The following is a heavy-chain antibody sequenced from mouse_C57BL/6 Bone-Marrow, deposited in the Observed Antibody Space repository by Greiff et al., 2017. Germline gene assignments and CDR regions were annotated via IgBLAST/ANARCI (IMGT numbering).Heavy chain of an antibody. Sequence: EVHLVESGAELVRPGASVKLSCTASGFNIKDDYMHWVKQRPEQGLEWIGWIDPENGDTEYASKFQGKATITADTSSNTAYLQLSSLTSADTAVYYCTPTTGTHAIDYWGQGTSVTVSS. CDR1: GFNIKDDY. J-gene: IGHJ4*01. V-gene: IGHV14-4*01. CDR2: IDPENGDT. D-gene: IGHD4-1*02. CDR3: TPTTGTHAIDY.